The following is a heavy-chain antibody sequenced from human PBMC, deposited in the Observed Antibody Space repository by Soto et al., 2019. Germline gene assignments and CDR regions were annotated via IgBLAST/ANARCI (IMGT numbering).Heavy chain of an antibody. Sequence: GESLKISCEGSGYSFTNYWIGWVRQMPGKGLEWMGMIYPGDSNARYSPSFQGQVTISVDKSISTAYLQWSSLKASDTAMYYCARLEGGNYYYGMDVWGQGTTVTVSS. J-gene: IGHJ6*02. D-gene: IGHD3-16*01. CDR1: GYSFTNYW. CDR3: ARLEGGNYYYGMDV. V-gene: IGHV5-51*01. CDR2: IYPGDSNA.